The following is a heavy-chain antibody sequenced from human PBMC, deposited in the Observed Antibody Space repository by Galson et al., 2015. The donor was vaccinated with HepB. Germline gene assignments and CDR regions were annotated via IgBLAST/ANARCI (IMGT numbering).Heavy chain of an antibody. CDR3: ARVLGALQFGGLRYFDFAASSRFDP. D-gene: IGHD3-9*01. CDR2: INPNSGGT. V-gene: IGHV1-2*02. J-gene: IGHJ5*02. Sequence: SVKVSCKASGYTFTGYYMHWVRQAPGQGLEWMGWINPNSGGTNYAQKFQGRVTMTRDTSISTAYMELSRLRSDDTAVYYCARVLGALQFGGLRYFDFAASSRFDPWGQGTLVTVSS. CDR1: GYTFTGYY.